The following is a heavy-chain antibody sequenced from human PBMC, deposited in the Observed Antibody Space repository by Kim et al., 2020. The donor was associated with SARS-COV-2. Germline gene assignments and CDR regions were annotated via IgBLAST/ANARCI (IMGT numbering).Heavy chain of an antibody. V-gene: IGHV4-59*13. CDR1: GGSITSNY. J-gene: IGHJ4*02. CDR3: ARGPDYDILTGYSPLDY. Sequence: SETLSLTCTVSGGSITSNYWSWIRQPPGKGLEWIGNIYYRGTTNYNPSLKSRVTISVDTSKNQFSLKVTSVTPADTAVYYCARGPDYDILTGYSPLDYWGQGSLVTVSS. CDR2: IYYRGTT. D-gene: IGHD3-9*01.